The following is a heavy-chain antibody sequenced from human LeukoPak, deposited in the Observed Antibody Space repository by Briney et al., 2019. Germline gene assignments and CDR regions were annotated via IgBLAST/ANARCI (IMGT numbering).Heavy chain of an antibody. V-gene: IGHV3-23*01. Sequence: GGSLRLSCVASGITFSNYAVSWVRQAPEKGLDWVSVISGSAHKIRYADSVKGRFTISRDNSKNTLYLQMNSLRPEDTAVYYCARGFEADSGSYLVDYWGQGTLITVSS. CDR3: ARGFEADSGSYLVDY. CDR2: ISGSAHKI. D-gene: IGHD1-26*01. J-gene: IGHJ4*02. CDR1: GITFSNYA.